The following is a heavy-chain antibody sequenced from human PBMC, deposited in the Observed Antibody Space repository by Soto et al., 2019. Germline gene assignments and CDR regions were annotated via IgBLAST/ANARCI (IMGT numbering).Heavy chain of an antibody. J-gene: IGHJ5*02. D-gene: IGHD6-6*01. CDR3: ARSIAARLNWFDP. CDR1: GFTFSSFW. Sequence: EVPLVESGGGLVQPGGSLRLSFAASGFTFSSFWWSWVGQAPGKGLEWVANIKQDGSEKYYVDSVKGRFTISRDNAKNSLYLQMNSLRAEDTAVYYCARSIAARLNWFDPWGQGTLVTVSS. V-gene: IGHV3-7*01. CDR2: IKQDGSEK.